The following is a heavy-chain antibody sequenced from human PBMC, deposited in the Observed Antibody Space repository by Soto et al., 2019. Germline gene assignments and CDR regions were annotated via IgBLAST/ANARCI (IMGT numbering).Heavy chain of an antibody. CDR2: INHSGST. V-gene: IGHV4-34*01. Sequence: PSETLSLTCAVYGGSFSCYYWSWIRQPPGKGLEWIGEINHSGSTNYNPSLKSRVTISVDTSKNQFSLKLSSVTAADTAVYYCARGRGASLKDYYYGMDVWGQGTTVTVSS. J-gene: IGHJ6*02. CDR1: GGSFSCYY. CDR3: ARGRGASLKDYYYGMDV. D-gene: IGHD3-16*02.